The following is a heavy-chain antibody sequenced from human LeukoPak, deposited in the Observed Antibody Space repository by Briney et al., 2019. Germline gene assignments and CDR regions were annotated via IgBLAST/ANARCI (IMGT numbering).Heavy chain of an antibody. CDR1: GLTFTDFW. CDR2: IKPDGNEK. V-gene: IGHV3-7*01. CDR3: SGRDSSRSPRAY. D-gene: IGHD2-2*01. J-gene: IGHJ4*02. Sequence: PGGSLRPSCAASGLTFTDFWMNWVRLAPGRGLEWLANIKPDGNEKYYVDSVKGRFAISRDNAKNEVYLEMNSLRAEDTGVYYCSGRDSSRSPRAYWGQGTLVSVSS.